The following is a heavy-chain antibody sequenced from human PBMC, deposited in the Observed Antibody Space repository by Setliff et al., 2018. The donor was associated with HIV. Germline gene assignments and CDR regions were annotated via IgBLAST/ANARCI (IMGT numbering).Heavy chain of an antibody. CDR2: IYTSGST. J-gene: IGHJ4*02. CDR3: ARDRYSYGRSYFDY. V-gene: IGHV4-61*02. CDR1: GGSISSASYY. Sequence: SETLSLTCTVSGGSISSASYYWSWIRQPAGKGPEWIGRIYTSGSTTYNPSLKSRVTMSLDTSKNHFSLKLSSMTAADTAVYYCARDRYSYGRSYFDYWGQGTLVPSPQ. D-gene: IGHD5-18*01.